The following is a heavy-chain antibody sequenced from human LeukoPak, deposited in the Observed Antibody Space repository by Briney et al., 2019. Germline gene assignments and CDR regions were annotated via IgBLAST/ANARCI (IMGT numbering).Heavy chain of an antibody. CDR1: GFTFSDHF. CDR3: VRVGSVAGSDYLDY. CDR2: SRNKAKSYTT. J-gene: IGHJ4*02. Sequence: GGSLRLSCAVSGFTFSDHFLDWVRQAPGKGLEWVGRSRNKAKSYTTEYAASVKGRFTISRDDSKNSLYLQMNSLKTEDTAVYYCVRVGSVAGSDYLDYWGQGTLVTVSS. V-gene: IGHV3-72*01. D-gene: IGHD6-19*01.